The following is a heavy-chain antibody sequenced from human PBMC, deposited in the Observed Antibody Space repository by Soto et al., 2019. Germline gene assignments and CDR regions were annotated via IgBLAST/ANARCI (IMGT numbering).Heavy chain of an antibody. J-gene: IGHJ4*02. CDR2: IYHSGST. Sequence: QLQLQESGSGLVKPSQTLSLTCAVSGGSISSGGYSWSWIRQPPGKGLEWIGYIYHSGSTYYNPSLKSRVXXXXXXXXXXXXXXXXXXXXXXXXXXXXXXXXXXVNDYWGQGTLVTVSS. CDR3: XXXXXXVNDY. D-gene: IGHD3-22*01. V-gene: IGHV4-30-2*01. CDR1: GGSISSGGYS.